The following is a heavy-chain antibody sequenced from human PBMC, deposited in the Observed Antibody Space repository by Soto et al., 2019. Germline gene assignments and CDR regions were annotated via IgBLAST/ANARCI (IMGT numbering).Heavy chain of an antibody. CDR3: APSSEPIVSSGWYNWFDP. Sequence: SGPTLVNPTQTLTVTCTFSVFSLSTSGVGLGWIRQPPGKALEWLALNYCNDDKRCSPSLNSRLTITKDTSKNQLVRTMPNIDPVDTATYHCAPSSEPIVSSGWYNWFDPWGQRTMVTVCS. CDR2: NYCNDDK. CDR1: VFSLSTSGVG. J-gene: IGHJ5*02. D-gene: IGHD6-19*01. V-gene: IGHV2-5*01.